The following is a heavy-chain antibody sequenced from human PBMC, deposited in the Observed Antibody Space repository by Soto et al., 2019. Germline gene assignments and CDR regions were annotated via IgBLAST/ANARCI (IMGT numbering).Heavy chain of an antibody. CDR2: ISGSGGST. D-gene: IGHD3-3*01. CDR1: GFTFSSYA. CDR3: AKVLGITIFGVVPSPYYYGMDV. V-gene: IGHV3-23*01. Sequence: GGSLRLSCAASGFTFSSYAMSWVRQAPGKGLEWVSAISGSGGSTYYADSVKGRFTISRDNSKNTLYLQMNSLRAEDTAVYYCAKVLGITIFGVVPSPYYYGMDVWGQGTTVTVSS. J-gene: IGHJ6*02.